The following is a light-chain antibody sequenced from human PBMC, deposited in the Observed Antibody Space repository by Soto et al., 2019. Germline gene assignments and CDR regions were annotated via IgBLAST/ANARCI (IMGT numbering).Light chain of an antibody. CDR2: GAS. Sequence: EIVLTQSPGTLSLSPGERATLTCRASQSVTSNFLAWYQQKPGQAPRLLMYGASSRATGIPDRFSGSGSGTDFTLTIRRLEPEDFALYYCHQYGSSPLTFGPGTKVDIK. V-gene: IGKV3-20*01. J-gene: IGKJ3*01. CDR3: HQYGSSPLT. CDR1: QSVTSNF.